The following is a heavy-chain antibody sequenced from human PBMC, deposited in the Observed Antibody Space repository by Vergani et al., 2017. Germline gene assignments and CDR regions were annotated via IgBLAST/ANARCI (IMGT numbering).Heavy chain of an antibody. J-gene: IGHJ5*02. V-gene: IGHV4-59*11. CDR1: FDSLRNLY. Sequence: QVQLQESGPGLVKSSETLSLTCSVSFDSLRNLYCNWIRQPPGKGLEWIGSIHDSENTNYNPTLKTRVTISVDTSKNQFSLTLTSVTAAYTAVYYCASDTHSGQRADRWGQGILVTVTS. D-gene: IGHD6-19*01. CDR2: IHDSENT. CDR3: ASDTHSGQRADR.